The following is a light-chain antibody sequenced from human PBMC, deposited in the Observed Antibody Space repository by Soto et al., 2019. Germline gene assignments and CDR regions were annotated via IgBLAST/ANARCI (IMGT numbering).Light chain of an antibody. Sequence: ETVMTQSPATLSVSPGKRATLSCGASRSVSSNLAWYQQKPGQAPRLLIYGASTRATGIPARFSGGGSGTEFTLTISSLQSEDAAVYHCQQYYNWSPLTFGGGTKVEIK. CDR3: QQYYNWSPLT. V-gene: IGKV3-15*01. CDR2: GAS. CDR1: RSVSSN. J-gene: IGKJ4*01.